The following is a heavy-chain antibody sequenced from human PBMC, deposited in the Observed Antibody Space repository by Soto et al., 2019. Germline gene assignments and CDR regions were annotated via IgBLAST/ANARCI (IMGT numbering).Heavy chain of an antibody. V-gene: IGHV5-51*03. J-gene: IGHJ4*02. Sequence: EVQLVQSGAEVKKPGESLKISCKGSGYTFSSYWIGWVRQMPGKGLEWMGIIFPSDSDTKYRPSFQGQVTISADLSISTAYLQWSSLKASDTAIYYCATPYRNTDYWGQGTLVTVSS. CDR2: IFPSDSDT. D-gene: IGHD3-16*02. CDR1: GYTFSSYW. CDR3: ATPYRNTDY.